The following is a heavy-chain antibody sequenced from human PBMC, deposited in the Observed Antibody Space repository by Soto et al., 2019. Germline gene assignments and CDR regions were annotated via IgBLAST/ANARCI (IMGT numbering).Heavy chain of an antibody. J-gene: IGHJ6*02. D-gene: IGHD2-15*01. Sequence: SETLSLTCTVSGGSVSSGSYYWSWIRQPPGKGLEWIGYIYYSGSTNYNPSLESRVTISVDTSKNQFSLKLSSVTAADTAVYYCARDHNFGFILYAMDVWGQGTTVTVSS. CDR2: IYYSGST. V-gene: IGHV4-61*01. CDR1: GGSVSSGSYY. CDR3: ARDHNFGFILYAMDV.